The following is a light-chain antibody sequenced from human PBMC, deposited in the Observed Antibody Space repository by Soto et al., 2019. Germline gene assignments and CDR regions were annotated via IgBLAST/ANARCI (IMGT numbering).Light chain of an antibody. CDR3: QQYDNLPLT. CDR1: QDISNY. CDR2: DAS. Sequence: DIQMTQSPSSLSASVGDRVSITCQASQDISNYLNWYQQKPGKAPKLLTYDASSLETGVPSRFSGSGSGTDFTFTISSLQPEDIATYYCQQYDNLPLTFGGGTKVDIK. V-gene: IGKV1-33*01. J-gene: IGKJ4*01.